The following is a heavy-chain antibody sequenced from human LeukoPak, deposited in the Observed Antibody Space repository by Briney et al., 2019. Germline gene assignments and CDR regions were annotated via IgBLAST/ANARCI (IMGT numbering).Heavy chain of an antibody. CDR2: IYSDGVT. Sequence: TGGSLRLSCAASGFIVNSYAMSWVRQAPGKGLAWVSLIYSDGVTQYADSVKGRFTISRDNSKNTLYVQMNSLRDEDTPVYFCGRDRAEGKTWVEFDPWGQGTLVTVSS. CDR3: GRDRAEGKTWVEFDP. CDR1: GFIVNSYA. V-gene: IGHV3-66*02. J-gene: IGHJ5*02.